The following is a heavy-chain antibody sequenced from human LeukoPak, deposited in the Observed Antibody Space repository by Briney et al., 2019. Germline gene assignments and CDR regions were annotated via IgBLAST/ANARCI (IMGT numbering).Heavy chain of an antibody. CDR2: ISSSGSTI. V-gene: IGHV3-11*04. CDR1: GFTFSDYY. D-gene: IGHD2-2*01. CDR3: ARAGVPAAVSGWFDP. J-gene: IGHJ5*02. Sequence: GGSLRLSCAASGFTFSDYYMSWIRQAPGKGLEWVSYISSSGSTIYYADSVKGRFTISRDNSKNTLYLQMNSLRAEDTAVYYCARAGVPAAVSGWFDPWGQGTLVTVSS.